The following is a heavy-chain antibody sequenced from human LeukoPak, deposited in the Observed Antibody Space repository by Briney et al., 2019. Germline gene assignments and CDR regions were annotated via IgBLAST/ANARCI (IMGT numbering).Heavy chain of an antibody. CDR3: ARLRFWSGYYAFDY. Sequence: KPSETLSLTCTVSGGSISSYYWSWIRQPAGKGLEWIGRIYTSGSTNYNPSLKSRVTMSVDTSKNQFSLKLSSVTAADTAVYYCARLRFWSGYYAFDYWGQGTLVTVSS. V-gene: IGHV4-4*07. CDR1: GGSISSYY. CDR2: IYTSGST. D-gene: IGHD3-3*01. J-gene: IGHJ4*02.